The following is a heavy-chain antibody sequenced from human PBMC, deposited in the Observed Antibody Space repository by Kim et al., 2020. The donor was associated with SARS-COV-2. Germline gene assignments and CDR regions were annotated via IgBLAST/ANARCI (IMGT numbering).Heavy chain of an antibody. CDR1: GFTFSSYA. J-gene: IGHJ4*02. Sequence: GGSLRLSCAASGFTFSSYAMSWVRQAPGKGLEWVSAISGSGGSTYYADSVKGRFTISRDNSKNTLYLQMNSLRAEDTAIYYCAKIKGISGKQQLVAPIDYWGQGTLVTVSS. CDR3: AKIKGISGKQQLVAPIDY. CDR2: ISGSGGST. V-gene: IGHV3-23*01. D-gene: IGHD6-13*01.